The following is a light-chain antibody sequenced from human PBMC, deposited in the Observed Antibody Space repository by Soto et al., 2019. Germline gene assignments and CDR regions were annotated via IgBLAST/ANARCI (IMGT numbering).Light chain of an antibody. V-gene: IGKV3-20*01. CDR1: QSVSSSY. CDR2: GAS. Sequence: EIVLTQSPGTLSLSPGERATLSCRASQSVSSSYLAWYQQKPGQAPRLLIYGASSRATGIPDRFSGSGSETVFTLTISRLEPEDFAVYYCQQYGSLYTFGQGTQVEIK. J-gene: IGKJ2*01. CDR3: QQYGSLYT.